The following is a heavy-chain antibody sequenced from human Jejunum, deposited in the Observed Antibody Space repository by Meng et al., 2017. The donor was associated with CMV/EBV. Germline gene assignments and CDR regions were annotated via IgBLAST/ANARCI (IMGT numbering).Heavy chain of an antibody. CDR1: FIRSDHY. J-gene: IGHJ4*02. CDR3: ARVIYDSGNYYSDC. V-gene: IGHV3-72*01. CDR2: SRDKANSYTT. D-gene: IGHD3-22*01. Sequence: FIRSDHYMDWLRQAPGKGLEWVGRSRDKANSYTTEYAASVKGRFTISRDESKNSLYLQMNSLETEDTADYYCARVIYDSGNYYSDCWGQGTLVTVSS.